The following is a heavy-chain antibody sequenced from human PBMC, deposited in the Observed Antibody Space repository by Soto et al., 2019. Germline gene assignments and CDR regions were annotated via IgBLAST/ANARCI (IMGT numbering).Heavy chain of an antibody. Sequence: SETLSLTCTVSGGSISSYYWSWIRQPPGKGLEWIGYIYYSGSTNYNPSLKSRVTISVDTSKNQFSLKLSSVTAADTAVYYCARVITYYDILTGYYKPYYYYYYMDVWGKGTTVTVSS. CDR2: IYYSGST. CDR1: GGSISSYY. J-gene: IGHJ6*03. CDR3: ARVITYYDILTGYYKPYYYYYYMDV. D-gene: IGHD3-9*01. V-gene: IGHV4-59*01.